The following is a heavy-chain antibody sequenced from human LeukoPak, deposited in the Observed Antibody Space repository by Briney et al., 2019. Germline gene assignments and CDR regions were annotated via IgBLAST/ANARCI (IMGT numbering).Heavy chain of an antibody. CDR3: ATVRSGSYPPQYNWFDP. CDR1: GYTLTELS. J-gene: IGHJ5*02. CDR2: FDPEGGET. V-gene: IGHV1-24*01. D-gene: IGHD1-26*01. Sequence: GASVKVSCKVSGYTLTELSMHWVRQAPGKGLEWMGGFDPEGGETIYAQKFQGRVTMTEDTSTDTAYMELSSLRSEDTAVYYCATVRSGSYPPQYNWFDPWGQGTLVTVSS.